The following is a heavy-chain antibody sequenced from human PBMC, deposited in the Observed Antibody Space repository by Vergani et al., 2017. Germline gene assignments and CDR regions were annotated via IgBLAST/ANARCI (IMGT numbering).Heavy chain of an antibody. D-gene: IGHD2-15*01. CDR1: GFTFSSYS. CDR2: ISSSSSYI. CDR3: ATSSGGEMFNWFDP. V-gene: IGHV3-21*01. J-gene: IGHJ5*02. Sequence: EVQLVESGGGLVKPGGSLRLSCAASGFTFSSYSMNWVRQAPGKGLEWVSSISSSSSYIYYADSVKCRFTISRDNAKNSLYLQMNSLRAEDTAVYYCATSSGGEMFNWFDPWGQGTLVTVSS.